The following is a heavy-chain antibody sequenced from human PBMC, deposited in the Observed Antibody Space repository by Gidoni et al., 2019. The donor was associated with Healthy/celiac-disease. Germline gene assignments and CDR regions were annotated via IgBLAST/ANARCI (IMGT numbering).Heavy chain of an antibody. V-gene: IGHV1-8*01. J-gene: IGHJ4*02. D-gene: IGHD3-22*01. CDR1: GYTFTSYD. Sequence: QVQLVQSGAEVKTPGASVKVSCKASGYTFTSYDINWVRQATGQGLEWMGWMNPNSGNTGYAQKVQGRVTMTRNTSISTAYMELSSLRSEDTAVYYCARAQKYYDSSGYYPFDYWGQGTLVTVSS. CDR3: ARAQKYYDSSGYYPFDY. CDR2: MNPNSGNT.